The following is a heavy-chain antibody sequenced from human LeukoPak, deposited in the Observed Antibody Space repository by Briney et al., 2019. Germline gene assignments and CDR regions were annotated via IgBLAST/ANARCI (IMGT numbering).Heavy chain of an antibody. CDR1: GFTFSSYA. CDR2: ISGSGGST. Sequence: GGSLRLSCAASGFTFSSYAMSWVRQAPGKGLEWVSAISGSGGSTYYADSVKGRFTISRDNSKNTLYLQMNSVRAEDTAVYYCAKDRLPPRYYDSSGSDYWGQGTLVTVSS. V-gene: IGHV3-23*01. CDR3: AKDRLPPRYYDSSGSDY. J-gene: IGHJ4*02. D-gene: IGHD3-22*01.